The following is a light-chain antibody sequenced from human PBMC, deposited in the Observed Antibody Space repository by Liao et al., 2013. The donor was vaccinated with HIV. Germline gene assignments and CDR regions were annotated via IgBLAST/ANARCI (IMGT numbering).Light chain of an antibody. Sequence: SSELTQPPSVSVSPGQTASITCSGNYLGDKYASWYQHKPGQAPVLVIFQDNKRPSGIPERFSGSNSGNTATLTISGAQAIDEADYYCQAWDRNTAIFGGGTKLTVL. CDR1: YLGDKY. CDR3: QAWDRNTAI. CDR2: QDN. V-gene: IGLV3-1*01. J-gene: IGLJ2*01.